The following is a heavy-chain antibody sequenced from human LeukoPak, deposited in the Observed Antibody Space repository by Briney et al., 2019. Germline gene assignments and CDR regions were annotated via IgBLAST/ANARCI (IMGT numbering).Heavy chain of an antibody. CDR1: GYSFTTYW. Sequence: GASLQISCKGSGYSFTTYWIGWVRQMPGKGLEWMGIIYPGDSDTRYSPSFQGQVTISVDKSISTAYLQWSSLKASDTAMYFCARQTVTTPFDYWGQGTLVTVSS. CDR3: ARQTVTTPFDY. CDR2: IYPGDSDT. J-gene: IGHJ4*02. V-gene: IGHV5-51*01. D-gene: IGHD4-17*01.